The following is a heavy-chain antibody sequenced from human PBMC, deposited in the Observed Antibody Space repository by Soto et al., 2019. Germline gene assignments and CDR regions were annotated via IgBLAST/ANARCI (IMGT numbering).Heavy chain of an antibody. V-gene: IGHV3-30-3*01. CDR1: GFTFSSYA. Sequence: QVQLVESGGGVVQPGRSLRLSCAASGFTFSSYAMHWVRQAPGKGLEWVAVISYDGSNKYYADSVKGRFTISRDNSKNTLYLQMNSLRAEDRAVYYCARDDDFWSGYHISYYYGMDVWGQGTTVTVSS. CDR3: ARDDDFWSGYHISYYYGMDV. CDR2: ISYDGSNK. D-gene: IGHD3-3*01. J-gene: IGHJ6*02.